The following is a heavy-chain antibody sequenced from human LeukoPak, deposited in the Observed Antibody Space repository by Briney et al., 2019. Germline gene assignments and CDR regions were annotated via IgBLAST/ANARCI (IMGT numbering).Heavy chain of an antibody. V-gene: IGHV3-30-3*01. CDR2: ISYDGSNE. CDR3: ARVGYYSSGPFSYFDY. J-gene: IGHJ4*02. D-gene: IGHD3-10*01. Sequence: PGGSLRLSCAASGFTFSRYAMHWVRQAPGKGLGWVAVISYDGSNEYYADSVKGRFTISRDSSENTLYLQMNSLRVEDTAVYYCARVGYYSSGPFSYFDYWGQGTLVTVSS. CDR1: GFTFSRYA.